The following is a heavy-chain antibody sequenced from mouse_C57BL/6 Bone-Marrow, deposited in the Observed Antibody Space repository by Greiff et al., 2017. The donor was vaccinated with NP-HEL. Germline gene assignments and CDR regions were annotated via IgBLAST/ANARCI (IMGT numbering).Heavy chain of an antibody. CDR2: IYPGNSDT. J-gene: IGHJ4*01. V-gene: IGHV1-5*01. D-gene: IGHD1-2*01. CDR1: GYTFTSYW. CDR3: TYGRSMDY. Sequence: VQLQQSGTVLARPGASVKMSCKTSGYTFTSYWMHWVKQRPGQGLEWIGAIYPGNSDTSYNQKFKGKATLTAVTSSSTAYMELRSLTTEDSAVYYYTYGRSMDYWGQGTSVTVSS.